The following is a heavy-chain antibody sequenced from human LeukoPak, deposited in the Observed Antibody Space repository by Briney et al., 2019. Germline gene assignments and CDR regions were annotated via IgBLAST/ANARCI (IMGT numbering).Heavy chain of an antibody. V-gene: IGHV4-34*01. J-gene: IGHJ6*02. Sequence: SETLSLICAVYGGSFSGYYWSWIRQPPGKGLEWIGEINHSGSTNYNPSLKSRVTISVDTSKNQFSLKLSSVTAADTAVYYCARARGSGSYYRGNYYYGMDVWGQGTTVTVSS. CDR3: ARARGSGSYYRGNYYYGMDV. D-gene: IGHD3-10*01. CDR2: INHSGST. CDR1: GGSFSGYY.